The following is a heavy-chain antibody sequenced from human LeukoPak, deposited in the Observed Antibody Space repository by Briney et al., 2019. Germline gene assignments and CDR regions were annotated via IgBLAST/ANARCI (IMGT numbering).Heavy chain of an antibody. J-gene: IGHJ4*02. V-gene: IGHV3-30*18. D-gene: IGHD6-19*01. CDR2: ISHDGSNK. CDR3: ANIWNLAVAASGGLDS. Sequence: GGSRRLSCAASGFTFSSYVMHWVRQAPGKGLEWVAFISHDGSNKYYADSVKGRFTISRDNSKDTLYLQMSSLRGEDTAVYYCANIWNLAVAASGGLDSWGQGTLVTVSS. CDR1: GFTFSSYV.